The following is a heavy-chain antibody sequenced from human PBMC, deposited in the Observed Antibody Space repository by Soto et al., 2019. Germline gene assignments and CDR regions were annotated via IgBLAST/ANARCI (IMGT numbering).Heavy chain of an antibody. CDR1: GDSVSSNSAA. J-gene: IGHJ6*03. CDR3: ARVHSTVTTYYYYYYMDV. Sequence: SQTLSLTCAISGDSVSSNSAAWNWIRQSPSRGLEWLGRTYYRSKWYNDYAVSVKSRITINPDTSKNQFSLQLNSVTPEDTAVYCFARVHSTVTTYYYYYYMDVWGKGTTVTVSS. CDR2: TYYRSKWYN. D-gene: IGHD4-17*01. V-gene: IGHV6-1*01.